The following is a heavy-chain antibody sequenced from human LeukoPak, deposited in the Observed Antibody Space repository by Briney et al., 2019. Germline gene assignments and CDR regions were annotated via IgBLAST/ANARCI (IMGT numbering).Heavy chain of an antibody. J-gene: IGHJ1*01. Sequence: SETLSLTRTVSGGSISGYYWSWIRQPPGKGLEWIGYISYTGSTYYNPSLKSRVTISVDTSNNQFSLKLTSVSAADTAVYYCARAANYYDRLFQHWGQGTLVTVSS. CDR1: GGSISGYY. CDR3: ARAANYYDRLFQH. V-gene: IGHV4-59*01. CDR2: ISYTGST. D-gene: IGHD3-22*01.